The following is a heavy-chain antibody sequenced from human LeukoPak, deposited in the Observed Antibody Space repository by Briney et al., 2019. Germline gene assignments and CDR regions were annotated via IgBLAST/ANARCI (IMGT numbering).Heavy chain of an antibody. CDR2: IYHSGST. CDR1: GYSISSGYY. CDR3: ARDLHYYMDV. V-gene: IGHV4-38-2*02. Sequence: RPSETLSLTCTVSGYSISSGYYWGWIRQPPGKGLEWIGRIYHSGSTYYNLSLKSRITISVDTSKNQFSLKLSSVTAADTAVYYCARDLHYYMDVWGKGTTVTVSS. J-gene: IGHJ6*03.